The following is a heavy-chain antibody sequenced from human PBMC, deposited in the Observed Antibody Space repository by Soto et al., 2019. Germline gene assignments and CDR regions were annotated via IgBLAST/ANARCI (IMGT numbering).Heavy chain of an antibody. Sequence: QVQLVESGGGVGQPGRSLRLSCAASGFTFSSYGMHWVRQAPGKGLEWVAVILYGGSNKYYADSVKGRFTISRDNSKKTLYLQMNSLRAEDTAVYYCAKVYRDSGACDIWGQGTMVTVSS. J-gene: IGHJ3*02. V-gene: IGHV3-30*18. CDR1: GFTFSSYG. D-gene: IGHD4-17*01. CDR3: AKVYRDSGACDI. CDR2: ILYGGSNK.